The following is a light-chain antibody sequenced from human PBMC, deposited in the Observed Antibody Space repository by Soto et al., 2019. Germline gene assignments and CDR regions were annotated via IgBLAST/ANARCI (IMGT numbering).Light chain of an antibody. J-gene: IGKJ4*01. CDR2: KAS. V-gene: IGKV1-5*03. CDR1: QSISSW. Sequence: DIQMTQSPSTLSASVGDRVTITCRASQSISSWLAWYQQKPGKAPKLLIYKASSLESGVPSSFSGSGCGTEFTLTISSLPPDDFATYYCQQYNSYPLTFGGGTKLEIK. CDR3: QQYNSYPLT.